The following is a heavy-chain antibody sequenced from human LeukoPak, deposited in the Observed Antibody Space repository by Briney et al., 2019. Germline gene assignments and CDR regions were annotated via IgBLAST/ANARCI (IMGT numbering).Heavy chain of an antibody. Sequence: SETLSLTCTVSGGSISSYYWSWIRQPPGKGLEWIGYIYYSGSTNYNPSLKSRVTISVDTSKNQFSLKLNSVTAADTAVYYCARCRGYYGMDVWGQGTTVTVSS. CDR2: IYYSGST. J-gene: IGHJ6*02. CDR3: ARCRGYYGMDV. V-gene: IGHV4-59*08. CDR1: GGSISSYY.